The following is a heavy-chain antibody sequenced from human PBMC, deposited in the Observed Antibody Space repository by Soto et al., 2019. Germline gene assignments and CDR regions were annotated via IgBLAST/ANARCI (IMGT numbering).Heavy chain of an antibody. V-gene: IGHV3-30*03. CDR2: ISSDESNK. D-gene: IGHD3-22*01. Sequence: QVQLVESGGGVVQPGRSLRLSCAASGFTFSSYSMHWVRQAPGKGLEWVAVISSDESNKYSADFVKGRFTISRDNSKNTLYLPMNSLRPDDTAVYYCACGYWLDYWGQGTRVTVSS. CDR1: GFTFSSYS. CDR3: ACGYWLDY. J-gene: IGHJ4*02.